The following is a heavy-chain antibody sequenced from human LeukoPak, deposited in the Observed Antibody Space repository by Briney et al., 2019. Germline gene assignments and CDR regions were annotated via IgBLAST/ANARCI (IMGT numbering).Heavy chain of an antibody. CDR2: ISAYNGNT. CDR1: GYTFTSYG. V-gene: IGHV1-18*01. CDR3: ARDTYYYDSSGYYNRYYYGMDV. J-gene: IGHJ6*02. D-gene: IGHD3-22*01. Sequence: GASVKVSCKASGYTFTSYGISWVRQAPGQGLEWMGWISAYNGNTNYAQKLQGRVTMTTDTSTSTAYMELRSLRSDDTAVYYCARDTYYYDSSGYYNRYYYGMDVWGQGTTVTVSS.